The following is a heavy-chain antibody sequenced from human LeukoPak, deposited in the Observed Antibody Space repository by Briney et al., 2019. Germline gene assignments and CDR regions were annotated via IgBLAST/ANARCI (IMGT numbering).Heavy chain of an antibody. D-gene: IGHD3-10*01. CDR1: GGSISSSSYY. Sequence: SETLSLTCTVSGGSISSSSYYWGWIRQPPGKGLEWIGSIYYSGSTNYNPSLKSRVTISVDTSKNQFSLKLSSVTAADTAVYYCARDRAGEDYWGQGTLVTVSS. J-gene: IGHJ4*02. CDR2: IYYSGST. CDR3: ARDRAGEDY. V-gene: IGHV4-39*07.